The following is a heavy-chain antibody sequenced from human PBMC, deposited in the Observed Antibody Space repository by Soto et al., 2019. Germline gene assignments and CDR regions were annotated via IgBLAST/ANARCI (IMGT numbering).Heavy chain of an antibody. CDR3: AKDGTAMVRYYYYGMDV. D-gene: IGHD5-18*01. V-gene: IGHV3-30*18. CDR2: ISYDGSNK. Sequence: PGGSLRLSCAASGFTFSSYGMHWVRQAPGKGLEWVAVISYDGSNKYYADSVKGRFTISRDNSKNTLYLQMNSLRAEDTAVYYCAKDGTAMVRYYYYGMDVWGQGTTVTVSS. CDR1: GFTFSSYG. J-gene: IGHJ6*02.